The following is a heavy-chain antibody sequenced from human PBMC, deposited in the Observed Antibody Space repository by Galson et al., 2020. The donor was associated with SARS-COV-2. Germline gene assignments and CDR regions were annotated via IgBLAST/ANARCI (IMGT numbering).Heavy chain of an antibody. CDR2: TYYRSKWYN. Sequence: SQTLSLTCAISGDSVSRNSPAWNWISQSPSRGLEWLGRTYYRSKWYNDYAVSVKSRITINPDTSKNQFSLQLNSVTPEDTAVYYCARGFSFPHFDNWGQGTLVTVSS. V-gene: IGHV6-1*01. CDR3: ARGFSFPHFDN. CDR1: GDSVSRNSPA. J-gene: IGHJ4*02.